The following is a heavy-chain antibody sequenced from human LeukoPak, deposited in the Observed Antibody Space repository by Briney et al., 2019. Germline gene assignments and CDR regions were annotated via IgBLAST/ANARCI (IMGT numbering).Heavy chain of an antibody. CDR1: GGSISSGGYS. CDR3: ARQQLAFYNWFDP. D-gene: IGHD6-13*01. J-gene: IGHJ5*02. CDR2: IYHSGST. Sequence: SETLSLTCAVSGGSISSGGYSWSWIRQPPGTGLEWIGYIYHSGSTYYNPSLKSRVTISVDTSKNQFSLKLSSVTAADTAVYYCARQQLAFYNWFDPWGQGTLVTVSS. V-gene: IGHV4-30-2*03.